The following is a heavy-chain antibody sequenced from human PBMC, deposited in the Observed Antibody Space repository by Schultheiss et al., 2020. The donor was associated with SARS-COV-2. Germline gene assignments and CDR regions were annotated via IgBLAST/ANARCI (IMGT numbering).Heavy chain of an antibody. V-gene: IGHV3-23*01. CDR3: ARAWGVTGPLDAFDI. D-gene: IGHD2-21*02. Sequence: GGSLRLSCAASGFTFSSYSMNWVRQAPGKGLEWVSAISGSGGSTYYADSVKGRFTISRDNSKNTLYLQMNSLRAEDTAVYYCARAWGVTGPLDAFDIWGQGTMVTVSS. CDR1: GFTFSSYS. J-gene: IGHJ3*02. CDR2: ISGSGGST.